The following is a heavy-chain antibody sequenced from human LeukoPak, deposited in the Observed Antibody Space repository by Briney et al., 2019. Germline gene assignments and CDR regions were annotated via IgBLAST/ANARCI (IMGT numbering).Heavy chain of an antibody. CDR3: AKEVGVTMLGRLHY. Sequence: PGGSLRLSCAASGFTFSSYAVSWVRQAPGKGLESVSGISGSGDSTNYDESVQGRFTISIDNSMNTLDVQMNGLRAEDTAVYYCAKEVGVTMLGRLHYWGQGALVTVSS. D-gene: IGHD1-26*01. V-gene: IGHV3-23*02. CDR2: ISGSGDST. J-gene: IGHJ4*02. CDR1: GFTFSSYA.